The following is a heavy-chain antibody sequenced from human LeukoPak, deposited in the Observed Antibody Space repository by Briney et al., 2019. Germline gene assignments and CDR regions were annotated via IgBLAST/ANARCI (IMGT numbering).Heavy chain of an antibody. Sequence: SETLSLTCTVSGGSIRSGDYSWSWIRQPPGKGLEWIGYIYYSGSTYYNPSLKSRVTISGDTSKNQFSLNLSSVTAADTAVYCATDRARGGDSFDYWGQGTLVTVSS. V-gene: IGHV4-30-4*01. J-gene: IGHJ4*02. D-gene: IGHD3-10*01. CDR2: IYYSGST. CDR3: ATDRARGGDSFDY. CDR1: GGSIRSGDYS.